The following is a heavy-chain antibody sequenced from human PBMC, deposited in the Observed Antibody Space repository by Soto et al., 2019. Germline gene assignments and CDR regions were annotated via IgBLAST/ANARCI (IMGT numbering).Heavy chain of an antibody. CDR1: GYIFTING. V-gene: IGHV1-18*01. D-gene: IGHD4-17*01. CDR3: ARDRNHGLDN. J-gene: IGHJ4*02. CDR2: ISANSGNT. Sequence: QVQLVQSGAEVKMPGASVKVSCQASGYIFTINGISWVRQAPGQGLEWLRWISANSGNTNYAQNVQDRVILTTNTSTATAYMELRSLRSDDTAVYYCARDRNHGLDNWGQGTLVTVSS.